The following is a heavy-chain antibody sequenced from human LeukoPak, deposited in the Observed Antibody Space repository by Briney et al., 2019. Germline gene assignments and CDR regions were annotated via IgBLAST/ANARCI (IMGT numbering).Heavy chain of an antibody. CDR1: GGSFSGYF. CDR3: AKPTYRSGTGGFDS. CDR2: INDSGST. D-gene: IGHD3-3*01. J-gene: IGHJ4*02. V-gene: IGHV4-34*01. Sequence: SETLSLTCAVYGGSFSGYFFSWIRQAPGKGLEWIGEINDSGSTNYNPSFKSRVTMSTDTSKNQYSLKLSSVTAADTAVYYCAKPTYRSGTGGFDSWGQGTLVTVSS.